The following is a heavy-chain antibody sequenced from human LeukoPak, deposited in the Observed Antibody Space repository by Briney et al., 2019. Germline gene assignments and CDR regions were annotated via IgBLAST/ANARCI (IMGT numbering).Heavy chain of an antibody. D-gene: IGHD3-22*01. CDR1: GYSFTSYW. CDR2: IYPGDSDT. CDR3: ARRRDSSGYPDAFDI. V-gene: IGHV5-51*01. J-gene: IGHJ3*02. Sequence: PGESLKISCKGSGYSFTSYWIGWVCQMPGKGLEWMGIIYPGDSDTRYSPSFQGQVTISADKSISTAYLQWSSLKASDTAMYYCARRRDSSGYPDAFDIWGQGTMVTVSS.